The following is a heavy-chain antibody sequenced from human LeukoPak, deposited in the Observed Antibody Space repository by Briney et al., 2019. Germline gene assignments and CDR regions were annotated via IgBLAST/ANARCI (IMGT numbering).Heavy chain of an antibody. CDR3: ARVPLIQSTSWRRYYFDY. J-gene: IGHJ4*02. Sequence: SETLSLTCTVSGGSFTGYYWSWIRQPPGQGLEWIGYISNSGSSNYNPSLKSRVTISLDTSNNKFSLNLSSLTAADTAFYYCARVPLIQSTSWRRYYFDYWGQGTLVTVSS. V-gene: IGHV4-59*01. CDR1: GGSFTGYY. CDR2: ISNSGSS. D-gene: IGHD1-14*01.